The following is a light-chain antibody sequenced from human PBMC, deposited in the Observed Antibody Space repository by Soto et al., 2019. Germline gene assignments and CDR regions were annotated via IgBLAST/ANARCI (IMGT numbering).Light chain of an antibody. V-gene: IGKV1-9*01. Sequence: DIQLTQSPSFLSASVGGRVTITCRASQAISSYLAWYQQKPGKAPELLIYAASTLQSGVPSRFSGSGSGTDFTLTISSLQPDDFATYDCQQLNSYPRTFGQGTKLEI. CDR3: QQLNSYPRT. CDR1: QAISSY. J-gene: IGKJ2*01. CDR2: AAS.